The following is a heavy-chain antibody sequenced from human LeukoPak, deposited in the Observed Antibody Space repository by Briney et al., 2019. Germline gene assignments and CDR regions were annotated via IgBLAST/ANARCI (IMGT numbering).Heavy chain of an antibody. CDR1: GFTFSSSW. V-gene: IGHV3-74*01. J-gene: IGHJ6*03. Sequence: PGGSLRLSCAASGFTFSSSWMHWVRQVPGTGPVWVSRISSDGTNTYYADSVKGRFSISRDNAKNTLYPQTNSLRAEDTAIYYCARVYYYYYMDVWGKGTTVTVSS. CDR3: ARVYYYYYMDV. CDR2: ISSDGTNT.